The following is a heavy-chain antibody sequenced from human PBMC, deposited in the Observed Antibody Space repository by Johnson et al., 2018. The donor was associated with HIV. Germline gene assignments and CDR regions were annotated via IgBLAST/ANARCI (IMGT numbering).Heavy chain of an antibody. D-gene: IGHD3-22*01. CDR2: IWYDGSNK. Sequence: QVKLVESGGGVVQPGRSLRLSCAASGFTFSSYGMHWVRQAPGKGLEWVAVIWYDGSNKYYADSVKGRFTISRDNPKNTLYLQMSSLRAEDTAVYYCAKGTDYSDSSGYWSNDAFDIWGQGTRVTVSS. CDR3: AKGTDYSDSSGYWSNDAFDI. J-gene: IGHJ3*02. CDR1: GFTFSSYG. V-gene: IGHV3-33*06.